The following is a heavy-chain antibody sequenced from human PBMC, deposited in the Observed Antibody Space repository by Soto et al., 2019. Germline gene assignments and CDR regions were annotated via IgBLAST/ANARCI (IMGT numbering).Heavy chain of an antibody. Sequence: QLQLQESGPGLVKPSETLSLTCTVSGGSISSSSYYWGWIRQPPGKGLEWIGSIYYSGYTYYNPSLKSRVTIPVDTSKHQFSLKLSSVTAADTAVYYCARHNGPLYVGYYYDMDVWGQGTTVTVSS. V-gene: IGHV4-39*01. CDR2: IYYSGYT. D-gene: IGHD3-16*01. CDR3: ARHNGPLYVGYYYDMDV. CDR1: GGSISSSSYY. J-gene: IGHJ6*02.